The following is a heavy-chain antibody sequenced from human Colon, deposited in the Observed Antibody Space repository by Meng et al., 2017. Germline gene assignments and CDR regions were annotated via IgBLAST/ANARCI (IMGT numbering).Heavy chain of an antibody. CDR1: GGSIKSGGYH. CDR2: MSDSGTT. V-gene: IGHV4-31*03. D-gene: IGHD4-17*01. Sequence: VHLHESGPGLVRPSDALSLVCTVSGGSIKSGGYHWSWVRQHPGKGLEYIGLMSDSGTTDYNPSLRSRVSISEIGSSKNQFSLTLRSVTAADTATYFCARDTLYGTDYWGQGVLVTVSS. J-gene: IGHJ4*02. CDR3: ARDTLYGTDY.